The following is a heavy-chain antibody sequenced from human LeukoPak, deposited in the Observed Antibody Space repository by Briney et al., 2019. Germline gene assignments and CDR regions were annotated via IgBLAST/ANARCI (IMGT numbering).Heavy chain of an antibody. CDR1: GFTFSSYG. CDR3: AKRTPYRSGLYYFDY. Sequence: GGSLRLSCAASGFTFSSYGMSWVRQAPGKGLEWVSTINGGGDTFYADSVKGRFTISRDNSKNTLYLQMNSLRAEGTAAYYCAKRTPYRSGLYYFDYWGRGTLVTVSS. CDR2: INGGGDT. D-gene: IGHD6-19*01. V-gene: IGHV3-23*01. J-gene: IGHJ4*02.